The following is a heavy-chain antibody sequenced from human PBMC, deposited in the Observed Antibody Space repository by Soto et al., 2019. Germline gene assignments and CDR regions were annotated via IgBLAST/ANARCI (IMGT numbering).Heavy chain of an antibody. CDR2: ISSSSSTI. CDR1: GFTFSSYS. Sequence: EVQLVESGGGLVQPGGSLRLSCAASGFTFSSYSMNWVRQAPGKGLEWVSYISSSSSTIYYADSVKGRFTISRDNAKNALYLQMNSLRVEDTAVYCCARPNYYGSPGDFDYWGQGTLGTVSS. J-gene: IGHJ4*02. V-gene: IGHV3-48*01. CDR3: ARPNYYGSPGDFDY. D-gene: IGHD3-10*01.